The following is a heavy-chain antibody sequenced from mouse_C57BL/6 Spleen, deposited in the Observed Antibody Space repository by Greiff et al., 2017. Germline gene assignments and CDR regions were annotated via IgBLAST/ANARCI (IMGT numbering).Heavy chain of an antibody. Sequence: EVQLVESGGGLVQPGGSLKLSCAASGFTFSDYYMYWVRQTPEKRLEWVAYISNGGGSTYYPDTVKGRFTISRDNAKNTLYLQMSRLKSEDTAMYYCARPANWDENWYFDVWGTGTTVTVSS. CDR1: GFTFSDYY. J-gene: IGHJ1*03. CDR2: ISNGGGST. D-gene: IGHD4-1*01. V-gene: IGHV5-12*01. CDR3: ARPANWDENWYFDV.